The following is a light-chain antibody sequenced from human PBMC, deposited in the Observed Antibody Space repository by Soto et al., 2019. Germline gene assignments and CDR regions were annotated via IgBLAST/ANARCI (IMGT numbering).Light chain of an antibody. CDR1: QDIRTE. J-gene: IGKJ1*01. Sequence: AIQMTQSPSSLSASVGDRVTITCRASQDIRTELGWYQQKPGNAPKLLIYATSILQSGVPSRFSGIGSGTYFILPIRSLRPEDFETYYDLQNYVYPRPLGQGTRVEIK. V-gene: IGKV1-6*01. CDR2: ATS. CDR3: LQNYVYPRP.